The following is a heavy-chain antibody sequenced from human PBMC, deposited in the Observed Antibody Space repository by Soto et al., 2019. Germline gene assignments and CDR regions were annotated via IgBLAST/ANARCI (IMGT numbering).Heavy chain of an antibody. Sequence: QVQLVESGGCVVQPGRSLRLSCAASRFTFSNYGMHWVRQAPGRGLEWVAFISYDGSNEYYAESVKGRFTISRDNSKNTRSLQMNTLRVEDTAVYYCAKSGVRGVGPENLDCWGQGTQVTFSS. CDR2: ISYDGSNE. V-gene: IGHV3-30*18. CDR1: RFTFSNYG. D-gene: IGHD3-10*01. J-gene: IGHJ4*02. CDR3: AKSGVRGVGPENLDC.